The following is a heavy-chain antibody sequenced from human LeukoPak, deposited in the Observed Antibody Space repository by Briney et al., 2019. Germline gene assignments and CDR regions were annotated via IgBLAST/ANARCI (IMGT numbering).Heavy chain of an antibody. CDR3: ATGPPGKPARVDI. J-gene: IGHJ3*02. CDR1: GYTLTELS. Sequence: GASVKVSCKVSGYTLTELSMHWVRQAPGKGLEWMGGFDPEDGETIYAQKFQGRVTMTEDTSTDTAYMELSSLRSGDTAVYYCATGPPGKPARVDIWGQGTMVTVSS. D-gene: IGHD3-10*01. V-gene: IGHV1-24*01. CDR2: FDPEDGET.